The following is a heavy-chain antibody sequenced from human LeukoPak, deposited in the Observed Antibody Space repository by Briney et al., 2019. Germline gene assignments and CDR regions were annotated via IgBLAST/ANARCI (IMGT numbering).Heavy chain of an antibody. CDR1: GASMSTSTYY. J-gene: IGHJ4*02. D-gene: IGHD6-19*01. Sequence: SETLSLTCTVSGASMSTSTYYWVWIRQPPGKGLEWIGSIYYSGSTYYNPSLKRRVTISVDKSKNHFSLKLTSVTAADTAIYYCAAAAVAVDYWGQGTLVTVSS. CDR3: AAAAVAVDY. V-gene: IGHV4-39*07. CDR2: IYYSGST.